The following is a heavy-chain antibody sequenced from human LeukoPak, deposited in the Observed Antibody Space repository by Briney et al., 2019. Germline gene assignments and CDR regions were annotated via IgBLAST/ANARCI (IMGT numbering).Heavy chain of an antibody. CDR3: ADSRSEVDY. CDR2: INHGGSA. Sequence: SETLSLTCAVNGGSFSGYYWSWIRQPPGKGLEWIGEINHGGSANYNPSLKSRVTISVDTSKNQFSLKLSSVTAADTAVYYCADSRSEVDYWGQGTLVTVSS. V-gene: IGHV4-34*01. J-gene: IGHJ4*02. CDR1: GGSFSGYY. D-gene: IGHD6-6*01.